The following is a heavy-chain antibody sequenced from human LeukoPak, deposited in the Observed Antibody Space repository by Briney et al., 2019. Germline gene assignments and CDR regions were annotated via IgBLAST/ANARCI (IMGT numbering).Heavy chain of an antibody. D-gene: IGHD3-22*01. CDR2: ISYDGSNK. CDR1: GFTFSSYG. CDR3: AKDLYYYDSSGYSA. Sequence: PGGSLRLSCAASGFTFSSYGMHWVRQAPGKGLEWVAVISYDGSNKYYADSVKGRFTISRDNSKNTLYLQMNSLRAEDTAVYYYAKDLYYYDSSGYSAWGQGTLVTVSS. V-gene: IGHV3-30*18. J-gene: IGHJ5*02.